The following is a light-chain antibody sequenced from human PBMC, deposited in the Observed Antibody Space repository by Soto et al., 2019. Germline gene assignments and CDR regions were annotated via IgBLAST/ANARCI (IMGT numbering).Light chain of an antibody. V-gene: IGKV3-15*01. CDR2: GAS. CDR3: QQYNYWPPLT. J-gene: IGKJ4*01. Sequence: EIVMTQSPATLSVSPGERATLSCRASQSVGRNLAWYQQKPGQAHRLLISGASTRATDIPARFSGSGSGTEFTLTIRSLQSEDFAVYFCQQYNYWPPLTFGGGTKVEIK. CDR1: QSVGRN.